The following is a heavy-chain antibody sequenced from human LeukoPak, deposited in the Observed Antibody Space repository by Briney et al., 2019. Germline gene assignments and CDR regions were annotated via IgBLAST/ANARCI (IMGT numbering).Heavy chain of an antibody. CDR2: ISYDGSNK. CDR3: ARESIGDYDY. V-gene: IGHV3-30*19. CDR1: GFSFSNYG. Sequence: GGSLRLSCAASGFSFSNYGMHWVRQAPGKGLEWVAVISYDGSNKYYADSVKGRFTISRDNPKNTLYLQMNSLRAEDTAVYYCARESIGDYDYWGQGTLVTVSS. J-gene: IGHJ4*02. D-gene: IGHD4-17*01.